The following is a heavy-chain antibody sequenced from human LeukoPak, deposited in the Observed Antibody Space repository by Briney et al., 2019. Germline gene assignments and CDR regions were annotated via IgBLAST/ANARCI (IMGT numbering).Heavy chain of an antibody. D-gene: IGHD2-15*01. CDR3: ARDSPAYCSGGSCFSGGMDV. V-gene: IGHV3-30-3*01. CDR2: ISYDGSNK. CDR1: GFTFSSYA. J-gene: IGHJ6*02. Sequence: PGRSLRLTCAASGFTFSSYAMHWVRQAPGKGLEWVAVISYDGSNKYYADSVKGRFTISRDNSKNTLYLQMISLRAEDTAVYYCARDSPAYCSGGSCFSGGMDVWGQGTTVTVSS.